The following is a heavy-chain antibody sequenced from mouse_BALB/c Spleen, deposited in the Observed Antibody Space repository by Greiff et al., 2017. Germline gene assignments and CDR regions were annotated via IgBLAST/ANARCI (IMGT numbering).Heavy chain of an antibody. V-gene: IGHV3-8*02. CDR2: ISYSGST. CDR3: ASPPNCDYWYFDV. CDR1: GDSITSGY. J-gene: IGHJ1*01. Sequence: EVQVVESGPSLVKPSQTLSLTCSVTGDSITSGYWNWIRKFPGNKLEYMGYISYSGSTYYNPSLKSRISITRDTSKNQYYLQLNSVTTEDTATYYCASPPNCDYWYFDVWGAGTTVTVSS. D-gene: IGHD4-1*01.